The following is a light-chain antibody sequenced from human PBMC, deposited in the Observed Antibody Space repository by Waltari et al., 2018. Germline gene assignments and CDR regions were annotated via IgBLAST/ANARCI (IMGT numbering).Light chain of an antibody. J-gene: IGLJ3*02. Sequence: QSVLTQPPSVSGAPGQRVTISCTGSGSNIGAGDDVPWYQQVPRAAPKLLIYGSSSRPLGVPDRFFGSTSGTSASLAITGLQAEDEAVYYCQSYDTTLSVVFGGGTKLTVL. V-gene: IGLV1-40*01. CDR1: GSNIGAGDD. CDR3: QSYDTTLSVV. CDR2: GSS.